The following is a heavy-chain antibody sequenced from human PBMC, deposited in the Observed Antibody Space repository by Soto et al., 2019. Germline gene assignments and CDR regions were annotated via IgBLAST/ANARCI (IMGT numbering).Heavy chain of an antibody. CDR3: ARDKIRGLFDY. Sequence: PSETLSLTCSVSCGPMDHWWSWVRQPPGKGLEWIGEINHSGSTNYNPSLKSRVTISVDTSKNQFSLKLTSVTAADTAVYYCARDKIRGLFDYWGQGTLVPVSS. J-gene: IGHJ4*02. D-gene: IGHD5-12*01. CDR2: INHSGST. CDR1: CGPMDHW. V-gene: IGHV4-4*02.